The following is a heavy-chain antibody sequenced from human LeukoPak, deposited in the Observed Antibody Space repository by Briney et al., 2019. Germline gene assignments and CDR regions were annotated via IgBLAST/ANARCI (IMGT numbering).Heavy chain of an antibody. CDR2: ISSSSSYI. V-gene: IGHV3-21*01. CDR3: ARAGAGDILTGYSLDY. D-gene: IGHD3-9*01. Sequence: GGSLRLSCAASGFTFSRYSMNWVRQAPGKGLEWVSSISSSSSYIYYADSVKGRFTISRDNAKNSLYLQMNSLRAEDTAVYYCARAGAGDILTGYSLDYWGQGTLVTVSS. CDR1: GFTFSRYS. J-gene: IGHJ4*02.